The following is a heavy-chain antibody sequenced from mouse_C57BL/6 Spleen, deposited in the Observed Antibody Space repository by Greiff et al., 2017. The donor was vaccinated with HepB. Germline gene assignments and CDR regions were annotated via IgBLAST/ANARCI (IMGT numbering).Heavy chain of an antibody. D-gene: IGHD2-4*01. CDR3: ARDYDEGLFAY. CDR2: INPGSGGT. V-gene: IGHV1-54*01. J-gene: IGHJ3*01. CDR1: GYAFTNYL. Sequence: QVQLKESGAELVRPGTSVKVSCKASGYAFTNYLIEWVKQRPGQGLEWIGVINPGSGGTNYNEKFKGKATLTADKSSSTAYMQLSSLTSEDSAVYFCARDYDEGLFAYWGQGTLVTVSA.